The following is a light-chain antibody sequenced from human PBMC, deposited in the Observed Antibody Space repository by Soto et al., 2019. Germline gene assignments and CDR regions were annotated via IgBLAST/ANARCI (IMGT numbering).Light chain of an antibody. CDR3: QQYNNWPGT. Sequence: EIVMTQSPATLSVSPGERATISCRASQSVSSNLAWYQQKPGQAPRLLIYGASTRATGIPARFSGSGSGTEFTLTISSLQSEDFAVYYCQQYNNWPGTFGQGTKV. CDR2: GAS. V-gene: IGKV3-15*01. CDR1: QSVSSN. J-gene: IGKJ1*01.